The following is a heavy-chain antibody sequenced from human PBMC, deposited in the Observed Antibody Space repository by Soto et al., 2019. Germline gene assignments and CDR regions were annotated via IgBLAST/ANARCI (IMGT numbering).Heavy chain of an antibody. CDR1: GYTFTSYD. Sequence: QVQLVQSGAEVKKPGASVKVSCKASGYTFTSYDINWVRQATGQGLEWMGWMNCDSGNTGFAPNFQGRVSMTRDSASHTAYTELSSLRSDDTAIYYCARGETFDPWGQGTLVTVSS. J-gene: IGHJ5*02. V-gene: IGHV1-8*01. CDR2: MNCDSGNT. CDR3: ARGETFDP.